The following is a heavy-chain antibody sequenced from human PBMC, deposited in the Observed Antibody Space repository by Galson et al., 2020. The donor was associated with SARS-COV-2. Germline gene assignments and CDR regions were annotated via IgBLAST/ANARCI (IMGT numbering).Heavy chain of an antibody. CDR1: GFTVSSNY. V-gene: IGHV3-53*01. CDR2: IYSGGST. D-gene: IGHD3-10*01. CDR3: ARVKVLLWFGELFDYGMDV. J-gene: IGHJ6*02. Sequence: QLGESLKISCAASGFTVSSNYMSWVRQAPGKGLEWVSVIYSGGSTYYADPVKGRFTISRDNSKNTLYLQMNSLRAEDTAVYYCARVKVLLWFGELFDYGMDVWGQGTTVTVSS.